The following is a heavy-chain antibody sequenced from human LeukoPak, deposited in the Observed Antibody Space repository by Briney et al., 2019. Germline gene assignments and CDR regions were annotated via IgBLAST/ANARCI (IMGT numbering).Heavy chain of an antibody. Sequence: GGSLRLSCAASGFTFSSYGMHWVRLAPGKGLEWVAVISYDGSNKYYADSVKGRFTISRDNSKNTLYLQMNSLRAEDTAVYYCAKGGIAAGGPGYYYGMDVWGKGTTVTVSS. CDR1: GFTFSSYG. CDR3: AKGGIAAGGPGYYYGMDV. J-gene: IGHJ6*04. D-gene: IGHD6-13*01. V-gene: IGHV3-30*18. CDR2: ISYDGSNK.